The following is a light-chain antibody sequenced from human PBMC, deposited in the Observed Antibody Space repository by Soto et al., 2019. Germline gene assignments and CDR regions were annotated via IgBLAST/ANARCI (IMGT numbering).Light chain of an antibody. V-gene: IGKV3-20*01. Sequence: EIVLTQSPGTLSLSPGERATLSCRASQSVSSSYLAWYQQKPGQAPRLLIYGASSRATGIPDRFSGRGSGTDFTLTIRRLAPEDFAPYSCQQYGSSPLTFGQGTKVDIK. CDR2: GAS. CDR1: QSVSSSY. CDR3: QQYGSSPLT. J-gene: IGKJ1*01.